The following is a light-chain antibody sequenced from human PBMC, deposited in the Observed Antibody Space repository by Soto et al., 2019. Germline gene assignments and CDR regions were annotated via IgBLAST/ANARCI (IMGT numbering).Light chain of an antibody. V-gene: IGKV1-8*01. Sequence: AIRMTQSPSSFSASTGDRVTITCRASQGISSYLAWYQQKPGKAPKLLIYAASNLQSGVPSRFSGSGSGTDFTLTISCLPSEDFPTYYGQQYYSYPWTFGQGTKVEIK. J-gene: IGKJ1*01. CDR3: QQYYSYPWT. CDR2: AAS. CDR1: QGISSY.